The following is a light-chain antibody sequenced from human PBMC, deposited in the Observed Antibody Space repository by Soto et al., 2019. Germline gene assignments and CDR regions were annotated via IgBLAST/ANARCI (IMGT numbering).Light chain of an antibody. CDR2: EVS. V-gene: IGLV2-14*01. CDR1: STDVGGYNY. J-gene: IGLJ3*02. Sequence: QSALTQPASVSGSPGQSITISCTGTSTDVGGYNYVSWYQQHPGKAPKFIIYEVSNRPSGVSDRFSGSKSGNTASLTISGLQAEDEADYYCSSYTSSLTWVFGGGTKLTVL. CDR3: SSYTSSLTWV.